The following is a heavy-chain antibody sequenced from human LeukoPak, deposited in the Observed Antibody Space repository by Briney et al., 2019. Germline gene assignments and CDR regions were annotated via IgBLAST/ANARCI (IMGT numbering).Heavy chain of an antibody. CDR2: ISSTGATT. CDR1: GITFSSYG. V-gene: IGHV3-23*01. Sequence: GGSLRLSCAASGITFSSYGMSWVRQAPGKGLEWVSSISSTGATTYYADSVKGRFTISRDNSKNTLYLQMNSLRAEDTAIYYCAKNGDRGAYCTGGTCYPYFYYYMDVWGKGTTVTI. D-gene: IGHD2-15*01. J-gene: IGHJ6*03. CDR3: AKNGDRGAYCTGGTCYPYFYYYMDV.